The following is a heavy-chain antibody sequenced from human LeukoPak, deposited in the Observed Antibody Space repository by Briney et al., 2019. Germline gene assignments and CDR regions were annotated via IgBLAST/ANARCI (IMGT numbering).Heavy chain of an antibody. CDR2: IIPIFGTA. V-gene: IGHV1-69*05. Sequence: ASVKVSCKASGGTFSSYAISWVRQAPGQGLEWMGGIIPIFGTANYAQKLQGRVTMTTDTSTSTAYMELRSLRFDDTAVYYCARSKGFSGNWFDPWGQGTLVTVSS. CDR1: GGTFSSYA. CDR3: ARSKGFSGNWFDP. D-gene: IGHD1-14*01. J-gene: IGHJ5*02.